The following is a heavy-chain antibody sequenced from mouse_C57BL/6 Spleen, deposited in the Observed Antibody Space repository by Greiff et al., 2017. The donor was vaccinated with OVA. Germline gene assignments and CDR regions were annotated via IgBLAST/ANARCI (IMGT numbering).Heavy chain of an antibody. CDR1: GYTFTSYW. V-gene: IGHV1-69*01. J-gene: IGHJ1*03. CDR3: ARSHYYGSSYSYWYFDV. Sequence: QVHVKQPGAELVMPGASVKLSCKASGYTFTSYWMHWVKQRPGQGLEWIGEIDPSDSYTNYNQKFKGKSTLTVDKSSSTAYMQLSSLTSEDSAVYYCARSHYYGSSYSYWYFDVWGTGTTVTVSS. D-gene: IGHD1-1*01. CDR2: IDPSDSYT.